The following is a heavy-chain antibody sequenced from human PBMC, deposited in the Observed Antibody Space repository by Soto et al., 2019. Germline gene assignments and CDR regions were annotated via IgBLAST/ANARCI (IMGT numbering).Heavy chain of an antibody. D-gene: IGHD1-1*01. CDR3: ARRAGTPTYWYFDL. CDR1: GGTFSSYA. V-gene: IGHV1-69*12. CDR2: IIPIFGTA. Sequence: QVQLVQSGAEVKKPGSSVKVSCKASGGTFSSYAISWVRQAPGQGLEWMGGIIPIFGTANYAQKFQGRVTITADESTSTAYMGLSSLRSEDTAVYYCARRAGTPTYWYFDLWGRGTLVTVSS. J-gene: IGHJ2*01.